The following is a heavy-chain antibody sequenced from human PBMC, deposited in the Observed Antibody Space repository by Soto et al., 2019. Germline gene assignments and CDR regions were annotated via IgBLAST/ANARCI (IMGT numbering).Heavy chain of an antibody. CDR2: IYYSGST. V-gene: IGHV4-30-4*02. CDR1: GGSISSGDYY. CDR3: ARLDEALDY. J-gene: IGHJ4*02. Sequence: SETLSLTCTVSGGSISSGDYYWSWIRQPPGKALEWIGYIYYSGSTYYKPSLKSRVSISVDTSKNQFSLKLSSVTAADTAVYYCARLDEALDYWGQGTLVTVSS.